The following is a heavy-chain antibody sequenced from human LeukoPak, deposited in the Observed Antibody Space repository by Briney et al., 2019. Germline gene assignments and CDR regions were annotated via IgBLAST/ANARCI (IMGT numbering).Heavy chain of an antibody. CDR1: GFTFSTYT. V-gene: IGHV3-9*01. CDR2: ISWNSGSI. J-gene: IGHJ2*01. CDR3: AKDIADSRRGLGYFDL. D-gene: IGHD3/OR15-3a*01. Sequence: PGGSLRLSCAASGFTFSTYTMNWVRQAPGKGLEWVSGISWNSGSIGYADSVKGRFTISRDNAKNSLYLQLNSLRAEDTALYYCAKDIADSRRGLGYFDLWGRGTLVTVSS.